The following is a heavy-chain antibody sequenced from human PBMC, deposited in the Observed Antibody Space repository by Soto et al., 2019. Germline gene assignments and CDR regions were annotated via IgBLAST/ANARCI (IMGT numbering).Heavy chain of an antibody. D-gene: IGHD1-7*01. J-gene: IGHJ6*02. CDR1: GYTFTSYG. V-gene: IGHV1-18*01. CDR3: ARGREGRRYNWNYGNYYYYGMDV. CDR2: ISAYNGNT. Sequence: QVQLVQSGAEVKKPGASVKVSCKASGYTFTSYGISWIRQAPGQGLEWMGWISAYNGNTNYAQKLQGRVTMTTDTSTSTAYMELRSLRSNDTAVYYCARGREGRRYNWNYGNYYYYGMDVWGQGTTVTVSS.